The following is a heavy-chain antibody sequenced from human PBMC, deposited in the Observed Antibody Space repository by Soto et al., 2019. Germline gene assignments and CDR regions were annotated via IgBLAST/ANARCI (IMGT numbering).Heavy chain of an antibody. V-gene: IGHV5-51*01. D-gene: IGHD6-25*01. CDR3: ARHAARIAATDYWYFDL. Sequence: PGESLKISCKGSGYSFTSYWIGWVRQMPGKGLEWMGIIYPGDSDTRYSPSFQGQVTISADKSISTAYLQWSSLEASDTAMYYCARHAARIAATDYWYFDLWGRGTLVTVSS. J-gene: IGHJ2*01. CDR1: GYSFTSYW. CDR2: IYPGDSDT.